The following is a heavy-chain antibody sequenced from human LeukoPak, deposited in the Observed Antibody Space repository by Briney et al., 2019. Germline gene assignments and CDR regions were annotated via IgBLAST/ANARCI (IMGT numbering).Heavy chain of an antibody. D-gene: IGHD1-26*01. CDR2: ISGSSGST. CDR3: ARGVGRFDS. Sequence: GGSLRLSCAASGFTFTSYAMSWVRQAPGKGLEWVSVISGSSGSTYYADSVKGRFTISRENSKNSLYLQMNSLRAEDTAIYYYARGVGRFDSWGQGTLVTVSS. V-gene: IGHV3-23*01. CDR1: GFTFTSYA. J-gene: IGHJ5*01.